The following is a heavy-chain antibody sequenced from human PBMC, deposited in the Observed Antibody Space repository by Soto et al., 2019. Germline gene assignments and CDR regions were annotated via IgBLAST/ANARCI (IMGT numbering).Heavy chain of an antibody. D-gene: IGHD3-3*01. Sequence: GGSLRLSCAASGFTFSSYSMNWVRQAPGKGLEWVSSISSSSSYIYYADSVKGRFTISRDNAKNSLYLQMNSLRAEDTAVYYCAILSSVTIFGVVIEYFDYWGQGTLVTVSS. V-gene: IGHV3-21*01. CDR3: AILSSVTIFGVVIEYFDY. CDR1: GFTFSSYS. CDR2: ISSSSSYI. J-gene: IGHJ4*02.